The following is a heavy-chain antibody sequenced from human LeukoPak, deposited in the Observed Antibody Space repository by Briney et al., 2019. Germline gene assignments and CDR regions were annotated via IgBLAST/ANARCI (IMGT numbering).Heavy chain of an antibody. CDR1: GGSISSSSYY. J-gene: IGHJ3*02. V-gene: IGHV4-39*07. CDR3: ARVGGSSSILSAFDI. Sequence: SETLSLTCTVSGGSISSSSYYWGWIRQPPGKGLEWIGSIYYSGRTHYNPSLKSRVTISVDTSKNQFSLNLSSVTAADTAVYYCARVGGSSSILSAFDIWGQGTMVTVSS. D-gene: IGHD6-6*01. CDR2: IYYSGRT.